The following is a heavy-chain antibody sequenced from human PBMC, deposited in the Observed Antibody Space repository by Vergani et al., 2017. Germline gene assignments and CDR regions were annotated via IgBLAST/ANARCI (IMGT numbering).Heavy chain of an antibody. CDR1: GGSISSYY. D-gene: IGHD5-12*01. CDR2: IYYSGST. J-gene: IGHJ6*02. Sequence: QVQLQESGPGLVKPSETLSLTCTVSGGSISSYYWSWIRQPPGKGLEWIGYIYYSGSTNYNPSLKSRVTISVDTSKNQFSLKLSSVTAADTAVYYCARDGLADYYYYGMDVWGQ. V-gene: IGHV4-59*01. CDR3: ARDGLADYYYYGMDV.